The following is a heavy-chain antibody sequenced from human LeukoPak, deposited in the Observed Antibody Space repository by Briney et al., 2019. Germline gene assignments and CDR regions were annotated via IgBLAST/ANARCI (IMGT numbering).Heavy chain of an antibody. CDR2: INHSGST. V-gene: IGHV4-34*01. D-gene: IGHD2-15*01. Sequence: SETLSLTCAVYGGSFSGYYWSWIRQPPGKGLEWIGEINHSGSTNYNPSLKSRVTISVDTSKNQFSLKLSSVTAADTAVYYCARVSAAADTSYYFDYWGQGTLVTVSS. CDR1: GGSFSGYY. J-gene: IGHJ4*02. CDR3: ARVSAAADTSYYFDY.